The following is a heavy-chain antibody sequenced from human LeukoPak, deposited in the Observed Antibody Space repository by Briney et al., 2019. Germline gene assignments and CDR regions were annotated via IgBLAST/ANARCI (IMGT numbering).Heavy chain of an antibody. CDR1: GGSISSYY. D-gene: IGHD3-10*01. J-gene: IGHJ4*02. CDR3: ARAELPWSPGIYY. V-gene: IGHV4-59*01. CDR2: IYYSGST. Sequence: TSETLSLTCTVSGGSISSYYWSWIRQPPGKGLEWIGYIYYSGSTNYNPSLKSRVTISVDTSKNQFSLKLSSVTAADTAVYYCARAELPWSPGIYYWGQGTLVTVSS.